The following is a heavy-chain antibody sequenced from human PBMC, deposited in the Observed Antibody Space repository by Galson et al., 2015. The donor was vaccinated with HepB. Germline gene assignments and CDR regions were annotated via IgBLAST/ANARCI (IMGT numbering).Heavy chain of an antibody. J-gene: IGHJ6*02. V-gene: IGHV3-11*05. Sequence: SLRLSCAASGFTFSDYYMTWIRQAPGKGLEWLSYISSSSTNTNYADSVKGRFTISRDNAKDSLYLQMNSLRVEDTAVYYCARERRYSYRYGYYFNGMDVWGQGTTVTVSS. D-gene: IGHD5-18*01. CDR1: GFTFSDYY. CDR3: ARERRYSYRYGYYFNGMDV. CDR2: ISSSSTNT.